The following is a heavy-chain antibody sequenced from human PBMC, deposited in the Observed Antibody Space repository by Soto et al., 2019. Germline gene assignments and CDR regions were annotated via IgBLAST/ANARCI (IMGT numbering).Heavy chain of an antibody. Sequence: QVHLVQSGAEVKKPGASVKVSCKGSGYAFTTYGITWVRQAPGQGREWMGWISAHNGNTTYAQKLQGRVTVTRATPTRTAYMALRSLRSDDTAVYYCARGRYGDYWGQGALVTFSS. J-gene: IGHJ4*02. CDR1: GYAFTTYG. V-gene: IGHV1-18*01. D-gene: IGHD1-1*01. CDR3: ARGRYGDY. CDR2: ISAHNGNT.